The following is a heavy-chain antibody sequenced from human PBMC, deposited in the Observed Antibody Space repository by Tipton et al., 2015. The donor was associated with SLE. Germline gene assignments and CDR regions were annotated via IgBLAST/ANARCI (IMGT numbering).Heavy chain of an antibody. Sequence: LRLSCSVSGDSITRISYYWGWIRQPPGRGLEWIGHIYYSGSTFHNPSVRSGVTISVDTSKNQFSLKLSSVTGADTAVYYCAREWSGKGVFDPWGQGTLVTVSS. CDR3: AREWSGKGVFDP. D-gene: IGHD3-10*01. CDR2: IYYSGST. CDR1: GDSITRISYY. J-gene: IGHJ5*02. V-gene: IGHV4-31*03.